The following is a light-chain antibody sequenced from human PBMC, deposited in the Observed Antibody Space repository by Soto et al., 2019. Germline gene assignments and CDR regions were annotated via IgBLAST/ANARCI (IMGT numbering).Light chain of an antibody. CDR2: EVS. V-gene: IGLV2-14*01. Sequence: QSVLTQPASVSGSPGQSITISCTGTSSDVGGYNYVSWYQQHPGEVPKLMIFEVSNRPSGVSYRFSGSKSGNTASLTISGLQAEDEADYYCSSYTTSRTLVFGPGTKVTVL. J-gene: IGLJ1*01. CDR1: SSDVGGYNY. CDR3: SSYTTSRTLV.